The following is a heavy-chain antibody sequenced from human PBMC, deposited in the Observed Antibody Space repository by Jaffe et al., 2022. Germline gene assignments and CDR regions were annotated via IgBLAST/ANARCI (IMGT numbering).Heavy chain of an antibody. V-gene: IGHV3-48*03. CDR3: AREYGSGSYYNGLGSPPFDY. D-gene: IGHD3-10*01. Sequence: EVQLVESGGGLVQPGGSLRLSCAASGFTFSSYEMNWVRQAPGKGLEWVSYISSSGSTIYYADSVKGRFTISRDNAKNSLYLQMNSLRAEDTAVYYCAREYGSGSYYNGLGSPPFDYWGQGTLVTVSS. CDR2: ISSSGSTI. CDR1: GFTFSSYE. J-gene: IGHJ4*02.